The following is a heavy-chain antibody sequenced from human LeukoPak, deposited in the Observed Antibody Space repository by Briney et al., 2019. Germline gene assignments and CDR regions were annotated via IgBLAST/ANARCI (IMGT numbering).Heavy chain of an antibody. CDR1: GYTFSDHY. V-gene: IGHV1-2*02. CDR3: LRVAVPAGGWFDP. CDR2: ISPKSGGT. Sequence: AASVKVSCKASGYTFSDHYIHWVRQAPGQGLEWMGWISPKSGGTDYAQKFQGRVTMTRDTSITTAYMELSRLRSDDTAVYCCLRVAVPAGGWFDPWGQGTVVTVSS. J-gene: IGHJ5*02. D-gene: IGHD6-19*01.